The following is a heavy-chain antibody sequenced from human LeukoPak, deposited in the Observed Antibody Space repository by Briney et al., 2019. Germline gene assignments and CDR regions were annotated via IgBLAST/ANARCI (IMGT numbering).Heavy chain of an antibody. V-gene: IGHV4-59*01. Sequence: SETLSLNCTVSGGSISSYYWSWIRQPPGKGLEWIGYIYYSGSTNYNPSLKSRVTISVDTSKNQFSLKLSSVTAADTAVYYCATTGGYPDYWGQRTLVTVSS. CDR1: GGSISSYY. CDR2: IYYSGST. CDR3: ATTGGYPDY. D-gene: IGHD1-14*01. J-gene: IGHJ4*02.